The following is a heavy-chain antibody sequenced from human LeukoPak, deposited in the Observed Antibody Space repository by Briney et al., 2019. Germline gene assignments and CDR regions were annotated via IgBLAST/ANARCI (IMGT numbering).Heavy chain of an antibody. CDR2: IFTSGGT. CDR1: GFTLSSYS. D-gene: IGHD1-1*01. V-gene: IGHV3-53*01. J-gene: IGHJ4*02. Sequence: PGGSLRLSCAASGFTLSSYSMNWVRQAPGKGLEWVSVIFTSGGTDYADSVRGRFTISRDNSKNTLYLQMNNLKVEDTAVYYCARGPSLRLAGNAFDYWGQGTLVSVSS. CDR3: ARGPSLRLAGNAFDY.